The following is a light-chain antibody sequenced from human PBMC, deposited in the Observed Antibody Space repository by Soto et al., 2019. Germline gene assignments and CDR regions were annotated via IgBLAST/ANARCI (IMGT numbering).Light chain of an antibody. CDR3: QQYYDAPQT. V-gene: IGKV4-1*01. CDR2: WAS. CDR1: QSLFYSPNNKHY. J-gene: IGKJ1*01. Sequence: DIVLTQSPDSLAVSLGERATIDCKSSQSLFYSPNNKHYLAWYQQKPGQPPKLLIYWASTRESGVPDRFTGSGSGTDFTLTNSSLQAEDVAVYYCQQYYDAPQTFGRGTKVEIK.